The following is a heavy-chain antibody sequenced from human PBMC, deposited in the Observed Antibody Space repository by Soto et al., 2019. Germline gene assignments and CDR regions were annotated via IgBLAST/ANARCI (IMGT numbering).Heavy chain of an antibody. CDR2: INHSGST. CDR3: ASARSGYDILTGSWTLYYMDV. V-gene: IGHV4-34*01. Sequence: QVQLQQWGAGLLKPSETLSLTCAVYGGSFSGYYWSWIRQPPGKGLEWIGEINHSGSTNYNPSLKSRVTISVDTSKNQFSLKLSSVTAADTAVYYCASARSGYDILTGSWTLYYMDVWGKGTTVTVSS. J-gene: IGHJ6*03. D-gene: IGHD3-9*01. CDR1: GGSFSGYY.